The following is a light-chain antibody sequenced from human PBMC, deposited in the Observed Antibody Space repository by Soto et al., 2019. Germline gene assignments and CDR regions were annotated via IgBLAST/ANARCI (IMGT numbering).Light chain of an antibody. CDR3: QSYDNSITGPV. J-gene: IGLJ1*01. Sequence: QSALTQPPSVSGAPGQRVSISCTGSSSNIGAGYDAHWYQQLPGKVPRLLIYNDNNRPSGVPDRFSGSKSGTSASLAITGIQPEDEANYYCQSYDNSITGPVFGPGTKVTVL. CDR2: NDN. CDR1: SSNIGAGYD. V-gene: IGLV1-40*01.